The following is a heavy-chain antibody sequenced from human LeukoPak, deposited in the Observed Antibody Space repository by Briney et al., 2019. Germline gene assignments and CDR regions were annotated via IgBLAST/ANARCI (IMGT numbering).Heavy chain of an antibody. CDR1: GFTFSSYX. Sequence: PGGSXXLXXAXXGFTFSSYXMSWVRQAPGKGVEWVSAISGSGGSTYYADSVKGGFTISRENSKKTLYLQMNSLRAEDTAVYYCAKVVPMYYYDSSGYTWGQGTLVTVSS. D-gene: IGHD3-22*01. V-gene: IGHV3-23*01. CDR3: AKVVPMYYYDSSGYT. J-gene: IGHJ4*02. CDR2: ISGSGGST.